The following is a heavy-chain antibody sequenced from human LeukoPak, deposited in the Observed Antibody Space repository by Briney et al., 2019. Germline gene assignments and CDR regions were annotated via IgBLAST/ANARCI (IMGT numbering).Heavy chain of an antibody. CDR1: GYTFTSYG. CDR3: ARGPTQALSCSSTSCYNWFDP. D-gene: IGHD2-2*01. V-gene: IGHV1-18*01. Sequence: GASVKVSCKASGYTFTSYGISWVRQAPGQGLEWMGWISAYNDNTNYAQKLQGRVTMTTDTSTSTAYMELRSLRSDDTAVYYCARGPTQALSCSSTSCYNWFDPWGQGTLVTVSS. J-gene: IGHJ5*02. CDR2: ISAYNDNT.